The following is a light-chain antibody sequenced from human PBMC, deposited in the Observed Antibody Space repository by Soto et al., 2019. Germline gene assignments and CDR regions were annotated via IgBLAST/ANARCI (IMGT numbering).Light chain of an antibody. CDR3: QQRSNWPRGT. V-gene: IGKV4-1*01. CDR1: QSVLYSSNNKKY. Sequence: DIVMTQSPDSLAVSLGERATINCKSSQSVLYSSNNKKYLAWYQQKPGQPPKLLIYWASTRESGVPDRFSGSGSGTDFTLTISSLQAEDFAVYYCQQRSNWPRGTFGQGTKVDIK. CDR2: WAS. J-gene: IGKJ1*01.